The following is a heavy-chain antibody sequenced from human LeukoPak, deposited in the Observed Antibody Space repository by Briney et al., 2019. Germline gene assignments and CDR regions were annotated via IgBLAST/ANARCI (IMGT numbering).Heavy chain of an antibody. CDR3: AEGTMVRGVMNH. CDR2: ISASGGSA. CDR1: GFTFSDYY. Sequence: GGSLRLSCAASGFTFSDYYMSWIRRAPGKGLEWVSAISASGGSAYYADSVKGRFTISRDNSKDTLYLEMNSLRAEDTAVYYCAEGTMVRGVMNHWGQGTLVTVSS. D-gene: IGHD3-10*01. J-gene: IGHJ5*02. V-gene: IGHV3-23*01.